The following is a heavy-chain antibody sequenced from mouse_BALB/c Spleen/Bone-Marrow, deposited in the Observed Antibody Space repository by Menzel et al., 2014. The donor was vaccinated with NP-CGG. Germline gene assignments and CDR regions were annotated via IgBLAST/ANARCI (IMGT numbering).Heavy chain of an antibody. Sequence: QVQLKESGAELVKPGASVKLSCKASGYTFTSFYMYWVKQRPGQGLEWFGDINPSNGGTNFNEKFRKKATLTVDTSSSTAYMEFSSLTSEDSAVYYCTRRSLLSDYYALDYWGQGTSVTVSS. D-gene: IGHD6-1*01. CDR2: INPSNGGT. CDR3: TRRSLLSDYYALDY. J-gene: IGHJ4*01. CDR1: GYTFTSFY. V-gene: IGHV1S81*02.